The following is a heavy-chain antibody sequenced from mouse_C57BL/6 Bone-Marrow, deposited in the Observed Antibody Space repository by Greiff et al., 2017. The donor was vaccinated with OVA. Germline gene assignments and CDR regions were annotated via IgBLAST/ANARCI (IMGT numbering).Heavy chain of an antibody. Sequence: QVQLQQPGTELVKPGASVKLSCKASGYTFTSYWMHWVKQRPGQGLEWIGNINPSNGGTNYNEKFKSKATLTVDKSSSTAYMQLSSLTSEDSAVNYCARSSLTFYAMDYWGKGTSVTVSS. CDR3: ARSSLTFYAMDY. CDR1: GYTFTSYW. V-gene: IGHV1-53*01. J-gene: IGHJ4*01. CDR2: INPSNGGT. D-gene: IGHD4-1*01.